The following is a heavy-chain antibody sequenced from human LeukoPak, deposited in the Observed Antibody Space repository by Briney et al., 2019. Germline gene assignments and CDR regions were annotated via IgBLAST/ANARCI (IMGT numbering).Heavy chain of an antibody. CDR2: IYTSGST. D-gene: IGHD2-15*01. V-gene: IGHV4-61*02. CDR3: ARRGYGDAFDT. Sequence: SQTLSLTCTVPGGSISSGSYYWSWIRQPAGKGLEWIGRIYTSGSTNYNPSLKSRVTISVDTSKNQFSLRLSSVTAADTAVYYCARRGYGDAFDTWGQGTMVTVSS. CDR1: GGSISSGSYY. J-gene: IGHJ3*02.